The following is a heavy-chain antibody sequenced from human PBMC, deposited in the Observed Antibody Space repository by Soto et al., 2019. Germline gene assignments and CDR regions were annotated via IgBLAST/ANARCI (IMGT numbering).Heavy chain of an antibody. J-gene: IGHJ6*02. V-gene: IGHV3-30-3*01. CDR2: ISYDGSNK. CDR3: ARASGLVVGGVGGDGMDV. D-gene: IGHD2-8*02. CDR1: GLTFSSYA. Sequence: QVQLVESGGGVVQPGRSLRLSCAASGLTFSSYAMHWVRQAPGKGLEWVAVISYDGSNKYYADSVKGRFTISRDNSKNTLYLQMNSLRAQDTAVYYCARASGLVVGGVGGDGMDVWGQGTTVTVSS.